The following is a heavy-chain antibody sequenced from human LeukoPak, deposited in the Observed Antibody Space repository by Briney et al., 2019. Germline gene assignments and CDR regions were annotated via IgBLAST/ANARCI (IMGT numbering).Heavy chain of an antibody. D-gene: IGHD6-19*01. CDR2: IKSKTDGGTT. CDR3: TTDQPQWLVPDY. V-gene: IGHV3-15*01. Sequence: TGGSLRLSCAASGFTFSNAWMSWVRQAPGKGLEWVGRIKSKTDGGTTDYAAPVKGRFTISRDDSKNTLYLQMNSLKTEDTAVYYCTTDQPQWLVPDYWGQGTLVTVSS. J-gene: IGHJ4*02. CDR1: GFTFSNAW.